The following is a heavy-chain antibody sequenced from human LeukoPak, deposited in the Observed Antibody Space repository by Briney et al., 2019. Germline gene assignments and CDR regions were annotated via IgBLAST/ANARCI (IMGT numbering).Heavy chain of an antibody. CDR1: GFTFSSYA. CDR2: ISYDGSNK. V-gene: IGHV3-30*04. Sequence: GRSLRLSCAASGFTFSSYAMHWVRQAPGKGLEWVAVISYDGSNKKYADSVKGRFTISRDNSKNTLYLQMNSLRAEDTAVYYCARVNILTGYYLDYWGQGTLVTVSS. J-gene: IGHJ4*02. D-gene: IGHD3-9*01. CDR3: ARVNILTGYYLDY.